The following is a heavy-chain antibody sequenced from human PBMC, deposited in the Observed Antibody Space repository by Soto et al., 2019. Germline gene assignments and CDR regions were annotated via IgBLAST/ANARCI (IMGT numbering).Heavy chain of an antibody. D-gene: IGHD3-10*01. CDR3: ARGRITMVRGRDWFDP. CDR2: INHSGST. Sequence: SETLSLTCAVYGGSFSGYYWSWIRQPPGKGLEWIGEINHSGSTNYNPSLKSRVTISVDTSKNQFSLKLSSVTAADTAVYYCARGRITMVRGRDWFDPWGQGTLVTVSS. J-gene: IGHJ5*02. CDR1: GGSFSGYY. V-gene: IGHV4-34*01.